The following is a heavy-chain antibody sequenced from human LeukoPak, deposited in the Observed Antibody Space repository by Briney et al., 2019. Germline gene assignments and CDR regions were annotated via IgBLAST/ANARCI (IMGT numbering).Heavy chain of an antibody. Sequence: GASVKVSCKASGGTFSSYAISWVRQAPGQGLEWMGGIIPIFGTANYAQKFQGRVTITADESTSTAYMELSSLRSEDTAVYYCARELRFLEWLFLTPPAGDYWGQGTLVTVSS. CDR1: GGTFSSYA. V-gene: IGHV1-69*13. J-gene: IGHJ4*02. D-gene: IGHD3-3*01. CDR2: IIPIFGTA. CDR3: ARELRFLEWLFLTPPAGDY.